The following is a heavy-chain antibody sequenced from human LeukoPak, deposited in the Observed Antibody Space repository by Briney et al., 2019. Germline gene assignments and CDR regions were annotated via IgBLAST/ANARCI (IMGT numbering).Heavy chain of an antibody. V-gene: IGHV5-51*01. CDR1: GYDFSSYW. CDR3: ARRSGIYYAPCFDH. Sequence: GESLKISFHGSGYDFSSYWIGWVRPMPGKGPEWVGTFNPDDSDTRYSPSFQGQVTISVDKSTSTAYLHWNKLTAADTAIYYCARRSGIYYAPCFDHWGQGTLVTVS. J-gene: IGHJ4*02. CDR2: FNPDDSDT. D-gene: IGHD3-10*01.